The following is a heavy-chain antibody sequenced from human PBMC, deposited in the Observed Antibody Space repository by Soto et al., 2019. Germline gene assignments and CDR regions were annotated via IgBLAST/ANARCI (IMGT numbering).Heavy chain of an antibody. Sequence: ASVKVSCKGSGYTFTSYAMHWVRQAPGQRLEWMGWINAGNGNTKYSQKFQGRVTITRDTSASTAYMELSSLRSEDTAVYYCGSSFPVPAAIDYWGQGTLVTVSS. J-gene: IGHJ4*02. CDR2: INAGNGNT. V-gene: IGHV1-3*01. CDR1: GYTFTSYA. D-gene: IGHD2-2*02. CDR3: GSSFPVPAAIDY.